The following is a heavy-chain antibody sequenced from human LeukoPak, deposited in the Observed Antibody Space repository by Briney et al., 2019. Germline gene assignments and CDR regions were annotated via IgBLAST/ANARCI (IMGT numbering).Heavy chain of an antibody. J-gene: IGHJ4*02. CDR3: ARGYYDSSGYYYADY. CDR1: GFTFSSYE. V-gene: IGHV3-48*03. CDR2: ISSSGSTI. D-gene: IGHD3-22*01. Sequence: GGSLRLSCAASGFTFSSYEMNWVRKAPGKGLEWVSYISSSGSTIYYADSVEGRFTISRDNAKNSLYLQMNSLRAEDTAVYYCARGYYDSSGYYYADYWGQGTLVTVSS.